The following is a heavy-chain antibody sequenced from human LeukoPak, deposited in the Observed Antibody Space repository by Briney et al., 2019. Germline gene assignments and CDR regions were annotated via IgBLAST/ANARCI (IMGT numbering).Heavy chain of an antibody. V-gene: IGHV1-18*01. Sequence: ASVKVSCKASGYTFTSYGISWVRQAPGQGLEWMGWISAYNGNTNYAQKLQGRVTMTTDTSTSTAYMELRSLRSDDTAVYYCARGGVDYYDSSGPTPRGWFDPWGQGTLVTVSS. D-gene: IGHD3-22*01. CDR2: ISAYNGNT. CDR3: ARGGVDYYDSSGPTPRGWFDP. CDR1: GYTFTSYG. J-gene: IGHJ5*02.